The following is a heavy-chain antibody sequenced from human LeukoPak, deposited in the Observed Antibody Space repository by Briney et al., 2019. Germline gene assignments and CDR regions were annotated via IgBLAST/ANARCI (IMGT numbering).Heavy chain of an antibody. J-gene: IGHJ4*02. CDR1: GCTFTSYY. Sequence: HRASVKVSCKASGCTFTSYYIHWVRQAPGQGLEWMGWISAYNGNTNYAQKLQGRVTMTTDTSTSTAFMELRSLRSDDTAVYYCARDELPGDWGQGTLVTVSS. CDR3: ARDELPGD. D-gene: IGHD1-7*01. V-gene: IGHV1-18*04. CDR2: ISAYNGNT.